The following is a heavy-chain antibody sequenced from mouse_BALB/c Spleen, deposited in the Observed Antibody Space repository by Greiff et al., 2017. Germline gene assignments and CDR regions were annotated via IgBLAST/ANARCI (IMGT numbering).Heavy chain of an antibody. CDR1: GFTFSSFG. V-gene: IGHV5-17*02. CDR3: ASSVYYYGSSPWFAY. Sequence: EVMLVESGGGLVQPGGSRKLSCAASGFTFSSFGMHWVRQAPEKGLEWVAYISSGSSTIYYADTVKGRFTISRDNPKNTLFLQMTSLRSEDTAMYYCASSVYYYGSSPWFAYWGQGTLVTVSA. CDR2: ISSGSSTI. D-gene: IGHD1-1*01. J-gene: IGHJ3*01.